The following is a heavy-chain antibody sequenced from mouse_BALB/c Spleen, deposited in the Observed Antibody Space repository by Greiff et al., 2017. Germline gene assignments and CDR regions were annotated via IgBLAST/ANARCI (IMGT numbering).Heavy chain of an antibody. Sequence: EVQVVESGGGLVKPGGSLKLSCAASGFTFSSYAMSWVRQTPEKRLEWVASISSGGSTYYPDSVKGRFTISRDNARNILYLQMSSLRSEDTAMYYCARGQHYYGQYYFDYWGQGTTLTVSS. D-gene: IGHD1-2*01. CDR1: GFTFSSYA. CDR3: ARGQHYYGQYYFDY. CDR2: ISSGGST. V-gene: IGHV5-6-5*01. J-gene: IGHJ2*01.